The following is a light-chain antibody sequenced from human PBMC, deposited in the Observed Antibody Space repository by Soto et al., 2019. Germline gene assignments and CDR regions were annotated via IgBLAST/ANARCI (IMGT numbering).Light chain of an antibody. CDR1: QSVSSY. V-gene: IGKV3-15*01. CDR3: QQCNNWPRT. CDR2: GAS. J-gene: IGKJ1*01. Sequence: EIVLTQSPGTLSLSPGDRATLSCRASQSVSSYLAWYQQKPGQAPRLLIYGASTRATGIPARFSGSGSGTEFTLTISSLQSEDFAVYYCQQCNNWPRTFGQGTKVDIK.